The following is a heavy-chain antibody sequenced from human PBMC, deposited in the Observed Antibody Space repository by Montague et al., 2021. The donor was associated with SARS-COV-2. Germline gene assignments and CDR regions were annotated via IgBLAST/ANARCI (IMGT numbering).Heavy chain of an antibody. CDR3: ARAAAGYYYYGMDV. CDR1: GFPFSSYA. V-gene: IGHV3-23*01. CDR2: ISGSGGST. D-gene: IGHD6-13*01. J-gene: IGHJ6*02. Sequence: SRRLSCAASGFPFSSYAMSWVRQAPGKGLEWVSAISGSGGSTYYADSVKGRFTISRDNSKNTLYLQMNSLRAEDTAVYYCARAAAGYYYYGMDVWGQGTTVTVSS.